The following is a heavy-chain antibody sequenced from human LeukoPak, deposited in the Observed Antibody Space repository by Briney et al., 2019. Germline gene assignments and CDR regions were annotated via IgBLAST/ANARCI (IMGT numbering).Heavy chain of an antibody. CDR3: ARGIYSNGNMNDY. D-gene: IGHD4-11*01. CDR1: GFTVSDNY. J-gene: IGHJ4*02. Sequence: GGSLRLSCAASGFTVSDNYMSWVRQAPGKGLEWVSLIYSAGSTYYADSVTGRFTISRDNSKNTLFLQMNSLRAEDTAVYYCARGIYSNGNMNDYWGQGTLVTVSS. V-gene: IGHV3-53*01. CDR2: IYSAGST.